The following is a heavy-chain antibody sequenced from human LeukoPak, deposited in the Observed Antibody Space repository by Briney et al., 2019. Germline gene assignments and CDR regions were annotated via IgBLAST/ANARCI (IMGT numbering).Heavy chain of an antibody. CDR2: ISYDGSNK. CDR3: ARDTPYGSGSNGMDV. J-gene: IGHJ6*02. D-gene: IGHD3-10*01. CDR1: GFTFSSYG. Sequence: QPGGSLRLSCAASGFTFSSYGMHWVRQAPGKGLEWVAVISYDGSNKYYADSVKGRFTISRDNSKNTLYLQMNSLRAEDTAVYYCARDTPYGSGSNGMDVWGQGTTVTVSS. V-gene: IGHV3-30*03.